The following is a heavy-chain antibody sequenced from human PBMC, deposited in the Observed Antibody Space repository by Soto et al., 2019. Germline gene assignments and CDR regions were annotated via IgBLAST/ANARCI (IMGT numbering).Heavy chain of an antibody. CDR2: IWYDGSNK. CDR3: ARDGGELRYFDALDV. Sequence: QVQLVESGGGVVQPGRSLRLSCAASGFTFSSYGMHWVRQAPGKGLEWVAVIWYDGSNKYYADSVKGRITISRDNSKNTLYLQMNSLRAEDTAVYYCARDGGELRYFDALDVWGKGTTVTVSS. J-gene: IGHJ6*04. V-gene: IGHV3-33*01. D-gene: IGHD3-9*01. CDR1: GFTFSSYG.